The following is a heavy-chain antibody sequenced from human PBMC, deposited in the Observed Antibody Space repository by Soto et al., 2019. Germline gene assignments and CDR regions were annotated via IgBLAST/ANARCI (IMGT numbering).Heavy chain of an antibody. CDR3: AKDVYDSSGYYAPPFDS. CDR2: ISGSGSNT. V-gene: IGHV3-23*01. Sequence: GGSLRLSCAASGFTFSNYAMSWVRQAPGNGLEWVSTISGSGSNTYYAASVRGRFTISRDSSKNTVCLQMNSLRAKDTAIYYCAKDVYDSSGYYAPPFDSWGQGTLVTVSS. J-gene: IGHJ4*02. D-gene: IGHD3-22*01. CDR1: GFTFSNYA.